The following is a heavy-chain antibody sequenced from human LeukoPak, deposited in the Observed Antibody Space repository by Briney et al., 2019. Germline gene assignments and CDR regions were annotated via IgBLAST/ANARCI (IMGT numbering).Heavy chain of an antibody. CDR3: ARLRMVRGVIDAFDI. Sequence: SETLSLTCAVYGGSFSGYYWSWIRQPPGKGLEWIGEINHSGSTNYNPSLKSRVTISVDTSKNQFSLKLSSVTAADTAVYYCARLRMVRGVIDAFDIWGQGTMVTVSS. V-gene: IGHV4-34*01. J-gene: IGHJ3*02. CDR2: INHSGST. CDR1: GGSFSGYY. D-gene: IGHD3-10*01.